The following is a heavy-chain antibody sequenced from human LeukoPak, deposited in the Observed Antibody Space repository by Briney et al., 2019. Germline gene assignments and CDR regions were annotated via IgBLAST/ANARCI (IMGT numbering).Heavy chain of an antibody. Sequence: PSETLSLTCTVSGGSISRYYWSWIRQPPGKGLEWIGYTHDSGSTNYNPSLKSRVTISVDTSKNQFSLKLRSVTAADTAVYYCARRLLLLRYFDYWGQGTLVTVSS. V-gene: IGHV4-59*01. J-gene: IGHJ4*02. CDR1: GGSISRYY. CDR3: ARRLLLLRYFDY. D-gene: IGHD3-3*01. CDR2: THDSGST.